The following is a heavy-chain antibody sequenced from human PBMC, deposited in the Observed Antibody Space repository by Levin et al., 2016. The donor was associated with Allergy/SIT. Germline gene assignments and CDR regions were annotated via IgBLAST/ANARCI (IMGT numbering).Heavy chain of an antibody. Sequence: GGSLRLSCAASGFTFSSYAMHWVRQAPGKGLEWVAIISYDGSNQYYADSVKGRFSISRDKSRNTMYLQMSSLKTEDTAVYYCAREAQFGESIDYWGQGTLVTVSS. V-gene: IGHV3-30*04. CDR1: GFTFSSYA. CDR2: ISYDGSNQ. J-gene: IGHJ4*02. CDR3: AREAQFGESIDY. D-gene: IGHD3-10*01.